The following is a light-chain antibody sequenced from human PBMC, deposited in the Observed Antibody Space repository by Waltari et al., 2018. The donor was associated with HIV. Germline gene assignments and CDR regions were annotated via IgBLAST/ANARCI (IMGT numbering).Light chain of an antibody. Sequence: QSALTQPASVSGSPGQSITISCTGTRSHVGGYNLVPWYQQHPGKAPKLIIYEVTKRPSGVSNRFSASKSGNTASLTISGLQAEDEAHYHCCSYAGSSTLVFGGGTNVIVL. CDR3: CSYAGSSTLV. V-gene: IGLV2-23*02. CDR1: RSHVGGYNL. CDR2: EVT. J-gene: IGLJ3*02.